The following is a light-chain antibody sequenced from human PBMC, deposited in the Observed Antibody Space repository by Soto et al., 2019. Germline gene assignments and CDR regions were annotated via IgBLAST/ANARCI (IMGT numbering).Light chain of an antibody. CDR2: RNN. J-gene: IGLJ1*01. Sequence: QSVLTKPPSASGTPGQRVTITCSGSSSNIGSNYVYWYQQLPGTAPKLLIYRNNQRPSGVPGRFSGSKSGTSASLAISGLRSEDEADYYCAAWDDSLSGYVFGTGTKVTVL. CDR1: SSNIGSNY. V-gene: IGLV1-47*01. CDR3: AAWDDSLSGYV.